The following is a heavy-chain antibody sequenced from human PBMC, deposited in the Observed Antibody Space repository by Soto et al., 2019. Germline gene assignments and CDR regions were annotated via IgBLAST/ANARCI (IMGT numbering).Heavy chain of an antibody. D-gene: IGHD2-2*01. CDR1: GYTFSSYD. J-gene: IGHJ4*02. CDR2: MNPNSGNT. V-gene: IGHV1-8*01. CDR3: ARAIRDQLLSDN. Sequence: QVQLVQSGAEVKKPGASVKVSCKASGYTFSSYDINWVRQATGQGLEWMGWMNPNSGNTGYAQKFQGRVTMTRDTSITTAYMELSSLRSEDTAVYFCARAIRDQLLSDNWGQGTLVTVSS.